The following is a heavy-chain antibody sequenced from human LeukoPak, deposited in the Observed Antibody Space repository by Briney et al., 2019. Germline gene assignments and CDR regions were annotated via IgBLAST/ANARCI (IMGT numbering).Heavy chain of an antibody. Sequence: ASVKVSCKASGYTFTSYGISWVRQAPGQGLEWMGWISAYNGNTNYAQKPQGRVTMTTDTSTSTAYMELRSLRSDDTAVYYCARDQALLAAAGTIDYWGQGTLVTVSS. D-gene: IGHD6-13*01. V-gene: IGHV1-18*01. CDR2: ISAYNGNT. CDR1: GYTFTSYG. CDR3: ARDQALLAAAGTIDY. J-gene: IGHJ4*02.